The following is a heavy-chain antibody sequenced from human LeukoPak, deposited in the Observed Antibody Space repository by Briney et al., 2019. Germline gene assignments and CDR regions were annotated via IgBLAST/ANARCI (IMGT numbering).Heavy chain of an antibody. D-gene: IGHD1-26*01. CDR1: GFTFSSYW. Sequence: PGGSLRLSCAASGFTFSSYWMSWVRQAPGKGLEWVANIKQDGSEKYYVDSVKGRFTISRDNAKNSLYLQMNSLRAEDTAAYYCARAFSGSYLPYYFDYWGQGTLVTVSS. V-gene: IGHV3-7*01. CDR2: IKQDGSEK. J-gene: IGHJ4*02. CDR3: ARAFSGSYLPYYFDY.